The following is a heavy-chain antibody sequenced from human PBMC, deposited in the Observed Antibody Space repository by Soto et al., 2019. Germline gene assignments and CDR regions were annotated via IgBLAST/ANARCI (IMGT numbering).Heavy chain of an antibody. V-gene: IGHV1-18*01. D-gene: IGHD6-19*01. CDR1: GYTFTSYG. J-gene: IGHJ4*02. CDR2: ISAYNGNT. CDR3: ARLSGWYEDYFDY. Sequence: ASVKVSCKASGYTFTSYGISWVRRAPGQGLEWMGWISAYNGNTNYAQKLQGRVTMTTDTSTSTAHMELRSLRSDDTAVYYCARLSGWYEDYFDYWGQGTLVTVSS.